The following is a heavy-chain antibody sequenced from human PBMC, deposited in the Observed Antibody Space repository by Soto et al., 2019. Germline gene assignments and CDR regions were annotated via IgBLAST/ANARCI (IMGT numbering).Heavy chain of an antibody. J-gene: IGHJ3*02. V-gene: IGHV3-73*01. CDR3: TCLSSRENAFDI. CDR1: CSTFSGSA. D-gene: IGHD2-2*01. Sequence: GSLRLSCAASCSTFSGSAMHWGRHAAGKGLEWVGRIRSRVNTNGTAYAASVKGRFTISRNDSKNTAYLKMKSMKPEDTAVYYCTCLSSRENAFDIWGQGTMVTVSS. CDR2: IRSRVNTNGT.